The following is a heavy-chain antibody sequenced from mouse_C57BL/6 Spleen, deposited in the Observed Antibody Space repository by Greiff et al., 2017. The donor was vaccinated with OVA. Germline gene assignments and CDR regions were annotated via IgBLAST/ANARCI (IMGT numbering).Heavy chain of an antibody. Sequence: DVHLVESGGGLVKPGGSLKLSCAASGFTFSSYAMSWVRQTPEKRLEWVATISDGGSYTYYPDNVKGRFTISRDNAKNNLYLQMSHLKSEDTAMDYCARDQGGTFDYWGQGTTLTVSA. V-gene: IGHV5-4*01. CDR2: ISDGGSYT. CDR1: GFTFSSYA. CDR3: ARDQGGTFDY. D-gene: IGHD4-1*01. J-gene: IGHJ2*01.